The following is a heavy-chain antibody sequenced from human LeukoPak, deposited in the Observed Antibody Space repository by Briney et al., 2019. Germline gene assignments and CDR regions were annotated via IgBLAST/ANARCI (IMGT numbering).Heavy chain of an antibody. CDR1: GFTFSSYG. Sequence: GGSLRLSCAASGFTFSSYGMHWVRQAPGKGLEWVAVISFDGTNKFYADSVKGRFPISRDNSKKTVYLQMNSLRAEDAAVYYCAKGGGTGYSSSWYSNWGQGTLVTVSS. CDR2: ISFDGTNK. J-gene: IGHJ4*02. D-gene: IGHD6-13*01. CDR3: AKGGGTGYSSSWYSN. V-gene: IGHV3-30*18.